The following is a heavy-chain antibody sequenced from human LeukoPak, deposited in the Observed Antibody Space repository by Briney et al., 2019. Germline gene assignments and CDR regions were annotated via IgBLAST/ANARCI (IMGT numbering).Heavy chain of an antibody. CDR3: AKDWGWLQSHESFDY. CDR2: IRYDGSNK. Sequence: GGSLRLSCAASGFTFSSDGMHWVRQAPGKGLEWVAFIRYDGSNKYYADSVKGRFTISRDNSKNTLYLQMNSLRAEDTAVYYCAKDWGWLQSHESFDYWGQGTLVTVSS. D-gene: IGHD5-24*01. J-gene: IGHJ4*02. V-gene: IGHV3-30*02. CDR1: GFTFSSDG.